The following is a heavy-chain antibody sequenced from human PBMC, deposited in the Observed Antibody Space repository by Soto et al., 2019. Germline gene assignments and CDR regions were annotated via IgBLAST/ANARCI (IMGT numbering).Heavy chain of an antibody. CDR1: GGSISSYY. Sequence: PSETLSLTCTVSGGSISSYYWSWIRQPPGKGLEWIGYIYYSGSTNYNRSLKSRVIVSLDASKNQFSLNLSSVTAADTAVYYCARVKVVATIIEVFDLWGRGTLVTVSS. J-gene: IGHJ2*01. D-gene: IGHD5-12*01. CDR2: IYYSGST. V-gene: IGHV4-59*01. CDR3: ARVKVVATIIEVFDL.